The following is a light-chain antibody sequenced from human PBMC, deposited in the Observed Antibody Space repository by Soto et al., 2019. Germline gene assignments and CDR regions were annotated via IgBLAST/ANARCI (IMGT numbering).Light chain of an antibody. CDR1: QSINSRS. CDR3: QQYVASPYT. J-gene: IGKJ2*01. Sequence: TQSPCTLSLSPGERSTRSCGASQSINSRSLAWYQQKPGQAPRLLIYDASSRATGIPDRFSASGSGTDFTLTISRLEHEDFAVYYCQQYVASPYTFGQGTTVDIK. CDR2: DAS. V-gene: IGKV3-20*01.